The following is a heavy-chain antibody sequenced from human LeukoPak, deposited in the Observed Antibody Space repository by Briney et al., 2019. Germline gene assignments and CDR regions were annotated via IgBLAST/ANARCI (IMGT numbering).Heavy chain of an antibody. J-gene: IGHJ6*03. V-gene: IGHV1-18*01. CDR1: GYTFTSYG. Sequence: ASVKVSCKASGYTFTSYGISWVRQAPGQGLEWMGWISAYNGNTNYAQKLQGRVTMTTDTSTSTAYMELRSLRSDDTAVYYCARDLGSSWYSPRYYYYYMDVWGKGTTVTISS. D-gene: IGHD6-13*01. CDR3: ARDLGSSWYSPRYYYYYMDV. CDR2: ISAYNGNT.